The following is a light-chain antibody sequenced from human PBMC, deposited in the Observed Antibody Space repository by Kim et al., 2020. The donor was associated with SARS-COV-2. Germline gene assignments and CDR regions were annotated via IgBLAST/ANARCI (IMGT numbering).Light chain of an antibody. J-gene: IGKJ5*01. CDR1: QDISKW. V-gene: IGKV1-12*01. CDR3: QQANSFPIT. Sequence: DIQMTQSPSSVSASVGDRVTITCRASQDISKWLAWYQQKPGKAPKLLIYSASSLQSGVPSRFSGSWSGTDFTLTISSLQPEDFATYFCQQANSFPITFGQGTRLEIK. CDR2: SAS.